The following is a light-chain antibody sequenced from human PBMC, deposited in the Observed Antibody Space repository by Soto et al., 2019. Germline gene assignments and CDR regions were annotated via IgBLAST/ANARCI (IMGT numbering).Light chain of an antibody. CDR3: AAWDDSLNVWV. CDR1: SSSIGSNT. Sequence: SVLTQPPSASGTPGQRVPISCSGSSSSIGSNTVSWYQQLPGTAPKLLIYSNNQRPSGVPDRFSGSKSGTSASLAISGLKSEDEADYYCAAWDDSLNVWVFGGGTKLTVL. V-gene: IGLV1-44*01. J-gene: IGLJ3*02. CDR2: SNN.